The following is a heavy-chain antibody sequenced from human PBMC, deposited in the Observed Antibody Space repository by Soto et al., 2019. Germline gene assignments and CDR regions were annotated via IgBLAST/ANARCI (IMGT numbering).Heavy chain of an antibody. CDR1: GGSMNTYY. CDR3: ARLGGYYQAFHQ. CDR2: IYYSGST. D-gene: IGHD3-22*01. V-gene: IGHV4-59*08. J-gene: IGHJ4*02. Sequence: SETLSLTCTVSGGSMNTYYWVWFRQPPGKGLEWVGYIYYSGSTTYSPSLKSRVTISVDTSKNQFSLKLDSVTAADTAVYYCARLGGYYQAFHQWGQGSLVTVS.